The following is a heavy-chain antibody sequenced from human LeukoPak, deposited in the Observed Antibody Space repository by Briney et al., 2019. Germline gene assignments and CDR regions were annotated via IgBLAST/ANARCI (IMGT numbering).Heavy chain of an antibody. CDR2: ISGSGGST. D-gene: IGHD4-17*01. Sequence: GGSLRLSCAASGFTFSSYGMSWVRQAPGKGLERVSTISGSGGSTYFADSVKGRFTISRENSKNTLYLQMNSLRAEDTAVYYCAKGFTGTTDRYYYFDYWGQGTLVTVSS. V-gene: IGHV3-23*01. CDR1: GFTFSSYG. CDR3: AKGFTGTTDRYYYFDY. J-gene: IGHJ4*02.